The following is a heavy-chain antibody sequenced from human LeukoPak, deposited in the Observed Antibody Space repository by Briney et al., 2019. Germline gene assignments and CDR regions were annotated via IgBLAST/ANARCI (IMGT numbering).Heavy chain of an antibody. V-gene: IGHV4-38-2*01. CDR3: AKGITMISFDY. J-gene: IGHJ4*02. CDR1: GYSISSGYY. D-gene: IGHD3-22*01. CDR2: IYHSGST. Sequence: PSETLSLTCAVSGYSISSGYYWGWIRQPPGKGLEWIGSIYHSGSTYYNPSLKSRVTISVDTSKNQFSLKLSSVAAADTAVYYCAKGITMISFDYWGQGTLVTVSS.